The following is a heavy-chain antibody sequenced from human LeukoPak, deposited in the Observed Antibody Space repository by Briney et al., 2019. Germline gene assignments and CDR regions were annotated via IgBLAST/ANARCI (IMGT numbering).Heavy chain of an antibody. CDR3: ARAPGKYQLPLDY. CDR1: GYTFTGYY. CDR2: TNPNSGGT. J-gene: IGHJ4*02. V-gene: IGHV1-2*02. D-gene: IGHD2-2*01. Sequence: ASVKVSCKASGYTFTGYYMHWVRQAPGQGLEWMGWTNPNSGGTNYAQKFQGRVTMTRDTSISTAYMELSRLRSDDTAVYYCARAPGKYQLPLDYWGQGTLVTVSS.